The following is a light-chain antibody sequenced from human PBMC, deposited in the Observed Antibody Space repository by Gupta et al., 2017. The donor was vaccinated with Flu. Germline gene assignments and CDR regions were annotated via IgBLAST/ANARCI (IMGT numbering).Light chain of an antibody. Sequence: HELPQSPSVSVSPGQTASLTCSGDKLGDKYTSWYQQKPCQSPVLLIFQDTKRPSGIPERFSASNSGNTATLTISGTQVKDEADFYCQTWDSSTSGVFGGGTRLTV. CDR1: KLGDKY. V-gene: IGLV3-1*01. J-gene: IGLJ2*01. CDR3: QTWDSSTSGV. CDR2: QDT.